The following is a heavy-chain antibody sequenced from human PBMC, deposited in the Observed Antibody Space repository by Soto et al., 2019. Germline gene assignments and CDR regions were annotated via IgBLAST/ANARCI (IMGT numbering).Heavy chain of an antibody. V-gene: IGHV1-69*02. D-gene: IGHD2-21*02. J-gene: IGHJ4*02. Sequence: QVQLVQSGAEVKKPGSSVKVSCKASGGTFSSYTISWVRQAPGQGLEWMGRIIPILGIANYAQKFQGRVTITADKSTSTAYMELSRLRSEDTAVYYCARAAEAYWGGDCYPPFDYWGQGTLVTVSS. CDR2: IIPILGIA. CDR3: ARAAEAYWGGDCYPPFDY. CDR1: GGTFSSYT.